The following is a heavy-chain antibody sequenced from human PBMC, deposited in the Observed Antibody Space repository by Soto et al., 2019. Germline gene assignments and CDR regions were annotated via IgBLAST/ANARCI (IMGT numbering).Heavy chain of an antibody. CDR2: ISYDGINK. Sequence: QVQLVESGGGVVQPGRSLRLSCAASRFTFSSYAMHWVRQAPGKGLEWVAIISYDGINKYYADSVKGRFTISRDNAKNTLYLQMNSLRAEDTAVYYCARGGPVVYDSSGYQRGYFDYWGQGTLVTVSS. CDR3: ARGGPVVYDSSGYQRGYFDY. V-gene: IGHV3-30-3*01. D-gene: IGHD3-22*01. J-gene: IGHJ4*02. CDR1: RFTFSSYA.